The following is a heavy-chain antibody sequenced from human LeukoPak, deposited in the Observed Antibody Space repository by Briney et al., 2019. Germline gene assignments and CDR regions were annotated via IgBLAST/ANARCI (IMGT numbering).Heavy chain of an antibody. CDR3: ARNFGMKGFDP. D-gene: IGHD3-3*01. J-gene: IGHJ5*02. CDR1: GYTFTGYY. V-gene: IGHV1-2*02. Sequence: ASVKVSCKASGYTFTGYYMNWVRQAPGQGLEWMGWINSDSGFTKYAQKFQGRVTMTRDTSITTVYMDLTRLTSDDTAVYYCARNFGMKGFDPWGQGTLVTVSS. CDR2: INSDSGFT.